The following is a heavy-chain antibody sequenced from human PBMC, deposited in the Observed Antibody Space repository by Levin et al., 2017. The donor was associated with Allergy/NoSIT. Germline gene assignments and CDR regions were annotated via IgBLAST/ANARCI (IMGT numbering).Heavy chain of an antibody. CDR2: TIAALDYT. J-gene: IGHJ5*01. CDR1: GGTYNTYR. V-gene: IGHV1-69*10. Sequence: ASVKVSCKASGGTYNTYRFTWVRQAPGQGLEWMGRTIAALDYTKYAQKFQGRVTIVADKSTTTVSLELSSLTFEDTAVYYCARELGHGCDSWGQGTLVTVSS. CDR3: ARELGHGCDS. D-gene: IGHD5-24*01.